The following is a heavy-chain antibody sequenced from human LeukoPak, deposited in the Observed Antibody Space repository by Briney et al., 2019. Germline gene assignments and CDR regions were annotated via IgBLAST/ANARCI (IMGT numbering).Heavy chain of an antibody. D-gene: IGHD2-8*01. CDR3: ATEGGDCTNGVCYTHYYYYYMDV. J-gene: IGHJ6*03. Sequence: ASVKVSCKASGYTFTDYYMHWAPQAPGKGLEWMGRVDPEDGETIYAEKFQGRVTITADTSTDTAYMELSSLRSEDTAVYYCATEGGDCTNGVCYTHYYYYYMDVWGKGTTVTVSS. CDR2: VDPEDGET. V-gene: IGHV1-69-2*01. CDR1: GYTFTDYY.